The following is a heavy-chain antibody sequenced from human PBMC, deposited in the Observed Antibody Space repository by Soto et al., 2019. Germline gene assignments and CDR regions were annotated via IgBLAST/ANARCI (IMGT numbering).Heavy chain of an antibody. Sequence: EVQLVQSGAEVKKPGESLRISCKGSGYSFTSYWISWVRQMPGKGLEWMGRIDPSDSYTNYSPSFQGHVTISADKSISTAYLQWSSLKASDTAMYYCARTYYDILTGLNWVDPWGQGTLVTVSS. J-gene: IGHJ5*02. CDR2: IDPSDSYT. V-gene: IGHV5-10-1*03. CDR1: GYSFTSYW. CDR3: ARTYYDILTGLNWVDP. D-gene: IGHD3-9*01.